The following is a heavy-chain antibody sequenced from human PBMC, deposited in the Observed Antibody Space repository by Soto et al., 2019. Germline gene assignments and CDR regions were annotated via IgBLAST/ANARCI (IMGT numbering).Heavy chain of an antibody. Sequence: QVQVVQSGAEVKKPGSSVKISCKASGRIFSSFPTSWVRQVPGQGLEWMGGVISASGSVTYAPKFQGRVTMTAVNSAGIGYMELTSPASEDTASYYCARVGSRDAYNYVLDQWGPGTMVTVSS. V-gene: IGHV1-69*06. CDR2: VISASGSV. CDR1: GRIFSSFP. D-gene: IGHD5-18*01. CDR3: ARVGSRDAYNYVLDQ. J-gene: IGHJ1*01.